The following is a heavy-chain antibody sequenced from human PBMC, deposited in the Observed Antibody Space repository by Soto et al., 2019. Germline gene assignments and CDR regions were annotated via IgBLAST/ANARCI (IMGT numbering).Heavy chain of an antibody. CDR2: INPSGGST. J-gene: IGHJ4*02. CDR3: ARGSSHTILSYYDILTFFDY. V-gene: IGHV1-46*01. D-gene: IGHD3-9*01. Sequence: GASVKVSCKASGYTFTSYYMHWVRQAPGQGLEWMGIINPSGGSTSYAQKFQGRVTMTRDTSTSTVYMELSSLRSEDTAVYYCARGSSHTILSYYDILTFFDYWGQGTLVTVS. CDR1: GYTFTSYY.